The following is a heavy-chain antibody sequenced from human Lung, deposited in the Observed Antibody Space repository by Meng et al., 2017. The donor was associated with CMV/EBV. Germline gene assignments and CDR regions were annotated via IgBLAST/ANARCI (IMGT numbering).Heavy chain of an antibody. D-gene: IGHD7-27*01. V-gene: IGHV3-21*06. CDR2: VSSSSSHI. CDR3: ARPTGVDGMDV. Sequence: GESXKISCAASGFTFSYYSMNWVRQAPGKGLEWVSSVSSSSSHIYYSDSVRGRFTISRDNAKNSLYLQMDSLRAGGTGVYYCARPTGVDGMDVWGQGTTVTVSS. CDR1: GFTFSYYS. J-gene: IGHJ6*02.